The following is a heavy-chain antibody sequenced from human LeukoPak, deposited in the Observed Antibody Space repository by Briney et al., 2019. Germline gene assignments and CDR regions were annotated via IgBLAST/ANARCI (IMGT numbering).Heavy chain of an antibody. CDR3: AREAYGDWYYFDY. D-gene: IGHD4-17*01. J-gene: IGHJ4*02. Sequence: PGGSLRLSCAASGFAFSSYDMHWVRQVSGKGLEWVSAIGHAGDTYYADSVKGRFTISREDAKNYFFLQMNSLRAEDTAVYYCAREAYGDWYYFDYWGQGTLVTVSS. V-gene: IGHV3-13*01. CDR1: GFAFSSYD. CDR2: IGHAGDT.